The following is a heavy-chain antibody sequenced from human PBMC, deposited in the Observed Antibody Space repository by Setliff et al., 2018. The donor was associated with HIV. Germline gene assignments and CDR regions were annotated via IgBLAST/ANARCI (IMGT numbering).Heavy chain of an antibody. D-gene: IGHD2-15*01. CDR3: ARSHFYCSGGSCYSGYFDY. CDR2: IYTSGST. V-gene: IGHV4-61*02. CDR1: GGSISSGSYY. J-gene: IGHJ4*02. Sequence: LSLTCTVSGGSISSGSYYWSWIRQPAGKGLEWIGRIYTSGSTNYNPSLKSRVTISVDTSKNQFSLKLSSVTAADTAVYYCARSHFYCSGGSCYSGYFDYWGQGTLVTVS.